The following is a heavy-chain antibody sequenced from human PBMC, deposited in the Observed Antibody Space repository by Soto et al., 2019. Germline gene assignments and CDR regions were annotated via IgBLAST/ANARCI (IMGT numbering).Heavy chain of an antibody. CDR3: ARGGYYDISGSRYYHYYGMDA. Sequence: QVQLVQSGTEVKKPGASVKVSCKASGYTFNSYGISWVRQAPGQGLEWMGWITPYDDNTNYAQNLQGRVTMTTDTSTRTAYMDLRSLRSDDAAVYYCARGGYYDISGSRYYHYYGMDAWGQGTTVTVS. CDR2: ITPYDDNT. J-gene: IGHJ6*02. V-gene: IGHV1-18*01. D-gene: IGHD3-22*01. CDR1: GYTFNSYG.